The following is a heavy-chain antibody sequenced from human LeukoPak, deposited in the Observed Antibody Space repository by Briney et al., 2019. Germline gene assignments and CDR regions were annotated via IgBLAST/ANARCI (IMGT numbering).Heavy chain of an antibody. CDR2: LYHSGKT. D-gene: IGHD3-3*01. V-gene: IGHV4-38-2*02. Sequence: WETLSLTCTVSGYSINSGYYWGWIRQPPGKGLEWIGSLYHSGKTYYNPSLKSRVTISVDTSKNQFSLKLSSVTAADTAVYYCARDDYDFWSAYYLYWGQGTLVTVSS. J-gene: IGHJ4*01. CDR1: GYSINSGYY. CDR3: ARDDYDFWSAYYLY.